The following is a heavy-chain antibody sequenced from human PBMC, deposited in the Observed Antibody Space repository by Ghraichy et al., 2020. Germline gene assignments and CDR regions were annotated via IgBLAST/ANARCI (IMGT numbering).Heavy chain of an antibody. Sequence: GGSLRLSCAASGFTFTKYALSWVRQTPGKRPEWVSTISVGSGDHTFYTDSVKGRFIISRDNSRDTFFLQMNSLRAEDAALYYCATGPLLLWTSWGQGTLVTVSS. D-gene: IGHD2-21*01. CDR3: ATGPLLLWTS. CDR1: GFTFTKYA. J-gene: IGHJ5*02. V-gene: IGHV3-23*01. CDR2: ISVGSGDHT.